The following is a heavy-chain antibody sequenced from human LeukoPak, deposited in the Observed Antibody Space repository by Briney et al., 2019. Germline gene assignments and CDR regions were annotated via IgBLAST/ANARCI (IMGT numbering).Heavy chain of an antibody. CDR1: GDSVSSKNGA. V-gene: IGHV6-1*01. CDR3: ARDLGTSGWYTFDF. D-gene: IGHD6-19*01. Sequence: SQTLSLTCAISGDSVSSKNGAWDWIRQSPSRGLEWLGRTYYRSKWYDEYADSVKGRVTISPDTSKNQFSLHVYSVTPEDTAVYYCARDLGTSGWYTFDFWGQGTLVTVSS. CDR2: TYYRSKWYD. J-gene: IGHJ5*01.